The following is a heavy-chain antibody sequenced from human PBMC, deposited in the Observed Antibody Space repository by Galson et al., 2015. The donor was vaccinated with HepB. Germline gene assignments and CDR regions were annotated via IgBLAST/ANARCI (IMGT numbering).Heavy chain of an antibody. J-gene: IGHJ2*01. D-gene: IGHD1-26*01. CDR1: GYTFTTYG. CDR2: ISTFSGNT. Sequence: SVKVSCKASGYTFTTYGISWVRQAPGRGLEWMGWISTFSGNTIYVQKFQGRVTMTTDTSTGTVYMDLSSLRSEDTALYYCATEYGGTNHWHFDLWGRGTLVTVSS. V-gene: IGHV1-18*01. CDR3: ATEYGGTNHWHFDL.